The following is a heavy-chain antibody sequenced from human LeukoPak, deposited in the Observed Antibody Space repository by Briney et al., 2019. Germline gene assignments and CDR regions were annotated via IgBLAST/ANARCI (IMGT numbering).Heavy chain of an antibody. CDR1: GFTFSSYW. CDR2: INSDGIIT. J-gene: IGHJ4*01. V-gene: IGHV3-74*01. Sequence: GGSLRLSCAASGFTFSSYWMHWVRQAPGKGLMWVSRINSDGIITNYADSVKGRFTISRDNAKNTLYLQMNSLRAEDTAVYYCARVRATLSPHLDNWGQGTLGTVSS. CDR3: ARVRATLSPHLDN. D-gene: IGHD5-12*01.